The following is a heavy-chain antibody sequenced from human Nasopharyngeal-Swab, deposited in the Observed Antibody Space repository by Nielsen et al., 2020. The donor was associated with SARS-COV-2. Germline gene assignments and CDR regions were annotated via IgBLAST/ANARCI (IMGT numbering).Heavy chain of an antibody. CDR3: ARESWRSGSWYRTSGYYYYMDV. V-gene: IGHV1-69*10. D-gene: IGHD6-13*01. Sequence: SVKVSCKASGGTFSSYAISWVRQAPGQGLELMGGIIPILGIANYAQKFQGRVTITADKSTSTAYMELSSLRSEDTAVYYCARESWRSGSWYRTSGYYYYMDVWGKGTTVTVSS. CDR2: IIPILGIA. J-gene: IGHJ6*03. CDR1: GGTFSSYA.